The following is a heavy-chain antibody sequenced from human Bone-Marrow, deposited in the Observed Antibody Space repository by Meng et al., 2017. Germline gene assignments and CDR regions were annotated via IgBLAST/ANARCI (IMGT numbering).Heavy chain of an antibody. CDR3: ARVRGYYDEIHAFDI. J-gene: IGHJ3*02. CDR1: GGSISSYY. Sequence: SETLSLTCTVSGGSISSYYWSWIRQPAGKGLEWIGRIYTSGSTNYNPSLKSRVTMSVDTSKNQFSLKLSSVTAADTAVYYCARVRGYYDEIHAFDIWGQGTLVTVSS. V-gene: IGHV4-4*07. D-gene: IGHD3-22*01. CDR2: IYTSGST.